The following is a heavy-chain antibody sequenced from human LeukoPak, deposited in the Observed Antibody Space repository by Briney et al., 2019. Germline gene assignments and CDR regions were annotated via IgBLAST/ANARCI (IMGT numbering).Heavy chain of an antibody. CDR2: ISGSGSRT. CDR3: AKDRKAYSSSSPDY. D-gene: IGHD6-6*01. CDR1: GFTFSSYA. V-gene: IGHV3-23*01. J-gene: IGHJ4*02. Sequence: GGSLRLSCAASGFTFSSYAMSWVRQAPGKGLEWVSTISGSGSRTYYADSVKGRFTISRDNSKNTLYLQMNSLRAEDTAVYYCAKDRKAYSSSSPDYWGQGTLVTVSS.